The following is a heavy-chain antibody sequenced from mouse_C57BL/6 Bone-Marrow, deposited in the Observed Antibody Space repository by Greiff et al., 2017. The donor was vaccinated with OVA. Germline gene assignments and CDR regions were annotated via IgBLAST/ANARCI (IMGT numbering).Heavy chain of an antibody. Sequence: QVQLQQPGAELVKPGASVKLSCKASGYTFTSYWMHWVKQRPGQGLEWIGMIHPNSGSTNYNEKFKSKATLTVDKSSSTAYMQLSSLTSEDSAVYYCARWNYYDDARWFAYWGQVTLVTVAA. CDR2: IHPNSGST. CDR1: GYTFTSYW. J-gene: IGHJ3*01. D-gene: IGHD2-4*01. CDR3: ARWNYYDDARWFAY. V-gene: IGHV1-64*01.